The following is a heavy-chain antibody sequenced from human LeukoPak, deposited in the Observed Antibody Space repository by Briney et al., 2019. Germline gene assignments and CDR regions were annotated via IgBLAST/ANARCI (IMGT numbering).Heavy chain of an antibody. CDR3: AKGGSRGSYFFLGD. V-gene: IGHV3-30*02. D-gene: IGHD1-26*01. CDR1: GFTFISYS. CDR2: IRYDGSNK. Sequence: QPGGSLRLSCAASGFTFISYSIHWVRQAPGKVLEWVAFIRYDGSNKYYADSVKGRFTISRDNSKNTLYLQMNSLRADDTAVYYCAKGGSRGSYFFLGDWGQGTLVTVSS. J-gene: IGHJ4*02.